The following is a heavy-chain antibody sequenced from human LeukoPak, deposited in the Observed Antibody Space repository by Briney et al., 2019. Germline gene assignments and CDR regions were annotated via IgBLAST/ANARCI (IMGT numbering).Heavy chain of an antibody. CDR1: GFTFSRNG. CDR2: IWYDGIDK. Sequence: GGSLRLSCTPSGFTFSRNGMHWVSQAPGKGLEWEALIWYDGIDKYYADSVKGRFTISRDNTKNTLYLQMDSVRAEDTAVYYCARESPLYADYYYYYMDVWGKGTTVTVSS. V-gene: IGHV3-33*01. D-gene: IGHD2-2*02. CDR3: ARESPLYADYYYYYMDV. J-gene: IGHJ6*03.